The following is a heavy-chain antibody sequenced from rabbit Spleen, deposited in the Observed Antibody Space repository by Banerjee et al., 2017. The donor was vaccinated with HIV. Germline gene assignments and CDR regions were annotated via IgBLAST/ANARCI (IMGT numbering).Heavy chain of an antibody. V-gene: IGHV1S40*01. J-gene: IGHJ4*01. CDR3: TRDAAGREDFNL. Sequence: QQLVESGGGLVKPGAYLTLTCKASGFSFSSGYYMSWVRQAPGKGLEWIGCIGTGSGRTYYASWAKGRFTISKTSSTTVTLQVPSLTAADTATYFCTRDAAGREDFNLWGQGTLVTVS. CDR2: IGTGSGRT. CDR1: GFSFSSGYY. D-gene: IGHD4-2*01.